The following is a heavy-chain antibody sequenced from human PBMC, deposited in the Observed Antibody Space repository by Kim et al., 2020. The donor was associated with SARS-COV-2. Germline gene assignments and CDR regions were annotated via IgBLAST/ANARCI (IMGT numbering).Heavy chain of an antibody. Sequence: GGSLRLSCVTSGFSFSNYAMTWVRQAPGKGLEWVSGISGSGGSTHFADSVKGRLTISRDNSKNTVYLQMNSLRVEDTAVYYCAKARDQFYYGSGSYYTVGGDYDYWGQGTLVTVSS. CDR1: GFSFSNYA. D-gene: IGHD3-10*01. CDR3: AKARDQFYYGSGSYYTVGGDYDY. V-gene: IGHV3-23*01. CDR2: ISGSGGST. J-gene: IGHJ4*02.